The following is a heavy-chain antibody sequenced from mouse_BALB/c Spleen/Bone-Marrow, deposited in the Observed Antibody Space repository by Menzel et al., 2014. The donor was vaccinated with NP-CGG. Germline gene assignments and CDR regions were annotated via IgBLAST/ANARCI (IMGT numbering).Heavy chain of an antibody. CDR1: GFDFSRYW. D-gene: IGHD1-2*01. V-gene: IGHV4-1*02. CDR2: INPASSTI. J-gene: IGHJ3*01. CDR3: AKNYYYGYVAY. Sequence: DVKLQESGGGLVQPGGSLKLSCAASGFDFSRYWMTWVRQAPGKGLEWIGEINPASSTINYTPSLKDKFIISRDNAKNTLYLQMSKVRSEDTAPYYCAKNYYYGYVAYWGQGTLVTVSA.